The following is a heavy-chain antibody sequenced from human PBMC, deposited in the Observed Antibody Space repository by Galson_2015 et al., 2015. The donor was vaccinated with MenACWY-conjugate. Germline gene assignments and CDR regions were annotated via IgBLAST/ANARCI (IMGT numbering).Heavy chain of an antibody. J-gene: IGHJ4*02. CDR1: GFTFSSYW. Sequence: SLRLSCAASGFTFSSYWMSWVRQAPGKGLEWVANIKQDGSEKYYVDSVKGRFTISRDNAKDSLYLQMNSLRAEDTAVYYCARDEDRTGWPRFDYWGQGTLVTVSS. CDR3: ARDEDRTGWPRFDY. CDR2: IKQDGSEK. D-gene: IGHD1-1*01. V-gene: IGHV3-7*01.